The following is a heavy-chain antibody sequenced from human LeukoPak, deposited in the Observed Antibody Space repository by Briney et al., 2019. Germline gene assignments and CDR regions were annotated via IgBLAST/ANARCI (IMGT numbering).Heavy chain of an antibody. Sequence: GGSLRLSCAASGSTFSSYWIHWVSQVQGKVLVWVSRTHGDGRTTTYADSVKGRFTISRDNAKNTLYLQMNSLRAEDTAVYYCARDNGENYHTAFDYWGQGTLVTVSS. CDR3: ARDNGENYHTAFDY. CDR1: GSTFSSYW. V-gene: IGHV3-74*01. CDR2: THGDGRTT. J-gene: IGHJ4*02. D-gene: IGHD2-8*01.